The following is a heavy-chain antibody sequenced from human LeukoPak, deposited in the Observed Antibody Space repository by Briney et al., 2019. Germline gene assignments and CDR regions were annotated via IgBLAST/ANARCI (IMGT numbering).Heavy chain of an antibody. Sequence: PGGSLRLSCAASGFTFSSYSMNWVRQAPGKGLEWVSSISSSSSYIYYADSVKGRFTISRDNAKNSLYLQMNSLRAEDTAVYYCARDLTGTVTYYFDYWGQGTLVTVSS. J-gene: IGHJ4*02. D-gene: IGHD1-20*01. CDR2: ISSSSSYI. V-gene: IGHV3-21*01. CDR3: ARDLTGTVTYYFDY. CDR1: GFTFSSYS.